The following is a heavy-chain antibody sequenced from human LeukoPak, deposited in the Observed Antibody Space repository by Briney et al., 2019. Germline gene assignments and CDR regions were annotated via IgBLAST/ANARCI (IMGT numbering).Heavy chain of an antibody. D-gene: IGHD2-2*02. Sequence: PSETLSLTCAVSGGSISSGNWWSWVRQPPGKGLEWIGEIYHSGSTNYNPSLKSRVTVSVDKSKNQFSLKLNSVTAADTAVYYCAKAFVPAAIVNWFDPWGQGTLVTVSS. CDR1: GGSISSGNW. CDR2: IYHSGST. V-gene: IGHV4-4*02. CDR3: AKAFVPAAIVNWFDP. J-gene: IGHJ5*02.